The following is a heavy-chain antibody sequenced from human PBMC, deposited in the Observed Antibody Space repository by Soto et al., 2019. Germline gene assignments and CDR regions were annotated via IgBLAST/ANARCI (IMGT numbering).Heavy chain of an antibody. J-gene: IGHJ6*01. CDR3: ARPYYCSSTSCYHYYYGMDV. Sequence: SVKVSCKAFGGNFISYAISWLRKARGQGFEWMGGIIPIFGTANYAQKFQGRVTITADESTSTAYMELSSLRSEDTAVYYCARPYYCSSTSCYHYYYGMDVWGQGTTFTVSS. D-gene: IGHD2-2*01. CDR1: GGNFISYA. CDR2: IIPIFGTA. V-gene: IGHV1-69*13.